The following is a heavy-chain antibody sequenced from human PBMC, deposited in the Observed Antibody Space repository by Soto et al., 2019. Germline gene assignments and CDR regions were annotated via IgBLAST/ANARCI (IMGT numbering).Heavy chain of an antibody. CDR1: GGSISNFY. CDR2: IYYSGST. Sequence: SETLSLTCTVSGGSISNFYWSWIRQPPGKGLEWIGYIYYSGSTNYNPSLKSRVTISVDTSKNQFSLKLSSVTAADTAVYYCARVAGGTKRKNWFDPWGQGTLVTVSS. J-gene: IGHJ5*02. D-gene: IGHD6-13*01. V-gene: IGHV4-59*01. CDR3: ARVAGGTKRKNWFDP.